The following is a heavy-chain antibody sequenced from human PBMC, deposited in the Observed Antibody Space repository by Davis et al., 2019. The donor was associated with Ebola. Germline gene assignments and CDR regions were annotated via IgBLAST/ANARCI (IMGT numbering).Heavy chain of an antibody. CDR2: IIPVSGVP. CDR3: ARDRYSDGSGYFFEQSH. Sequence: SVKVSCKASGGTFSSYAISWVRQAPGQGLDWMGGIIPVSGVPKYAQDFQGRVTTTADESTSTAYMELSSLRSEDTAMYYCARDRYSDGSGYFFEQSHWGQGTLVTVSS. J-gene: IGHJ4*02. CDR1: GGTFSSYA. V-gene: IGHV1-69*13. D-gene: IGHD3-22*01.